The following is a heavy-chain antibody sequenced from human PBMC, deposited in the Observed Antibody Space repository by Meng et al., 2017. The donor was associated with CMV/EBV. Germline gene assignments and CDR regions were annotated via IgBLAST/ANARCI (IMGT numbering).Heavy chain of an antibody. Sequence: SVKVSCQASGYTFTSYGISWVRQAPGQGLEWMGWISAYNGNTDYAQKLQGRVTMTTDTSTSTAYMELRSLRSDDTAVYYCAREYCSSTSCHFYYGMDVWGQGTTVTVSS. J-gene: IGHJ6*02. D-gene: IGHD2-2*01. CDR2: ISAYNGNT. CDR3: AREYCSSTSCHFYYGMDV. CDR1: GYTFTSYG. V-gene: IGHV1-18*01.